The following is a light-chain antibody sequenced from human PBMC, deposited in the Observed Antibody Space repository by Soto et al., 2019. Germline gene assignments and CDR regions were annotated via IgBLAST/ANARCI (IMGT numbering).Light chain of an antibody. CDR1: QSISAW. V-gene: IGKV1-5*03. Sequence: DIQMTKSPSTLSASVGERVTITCRASQSISAWLAWYPQKPGKAPKLLIYKASNVESGVPSRFSGSGSGTEFTLTISSLQPDDFATYYCQQYHSYPLTFGQGTRLEIK. CDR3: QQYHSYPLT. CDR2: KAS. J-gene: IGKJ5*01.